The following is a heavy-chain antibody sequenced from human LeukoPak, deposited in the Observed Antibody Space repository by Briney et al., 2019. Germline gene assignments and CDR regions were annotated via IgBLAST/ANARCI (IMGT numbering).Heavy chain of an antibody. CDR1: GASLSSYY. J-gene: IGHJ4*02. D-gene: IGHD3-3*01. Sequence: SESLSLTCSVSGASLSSYYWGWIRQSPGKGPEWLGYISDTGKTDYNPSLKSRGTLSLDTSKNQFSLRLTSVTAADTAVYYCVTGYYEPFDNWGQGTLVTVSS. CDR2: ISDTGKT. V-gene: IGHV4-59*01. CDR3: VTGYYEPFDN.